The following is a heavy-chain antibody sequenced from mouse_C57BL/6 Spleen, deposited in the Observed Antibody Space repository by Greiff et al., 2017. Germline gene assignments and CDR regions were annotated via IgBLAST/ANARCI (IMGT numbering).Heavy chain of an antibody. CDR1: GYTFTDYE. D-gene: IGHD1-1*01. Sequence: QVQLKQSGAELVRPGASVTLSCKASGYTFTDYEMHWVKQTPVHGLEWIGAIDPETGGTAYNQKFKGKAILTADKSSSTAYMELRSLTSEDSAVYYCTRWGYYYGSSQFAYWGQGTLVTVSA. CDR3: TRWGYYYGSSQFAY. V-gene: IGHV1-15*01. J-gene: IGHJ3*01. CDR2: IDPETGGT.